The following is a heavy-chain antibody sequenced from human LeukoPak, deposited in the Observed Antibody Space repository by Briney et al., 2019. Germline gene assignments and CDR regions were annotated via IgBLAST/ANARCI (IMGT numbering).Heavy chain of an antibody. CDR1: GGSISSYY. V-gene: IGHV4-59*01. J-gene: IGHJ5*02. CDR3: ARDSYSWFDP. CDR2: IYYSGST. Sequence: SETLSLTCTVSGGSISSYYWSWIRQPPGKGLEWIGYIYYSGSTNYNPSLKSRVTISVDTSENQFFLKLRSVTAADTAVYYCARDSYSWFDPWGQGTLVTVSS.